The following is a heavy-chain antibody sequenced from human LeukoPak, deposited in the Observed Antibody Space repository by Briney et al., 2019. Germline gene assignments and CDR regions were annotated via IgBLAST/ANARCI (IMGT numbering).Heavy chain of an antibody. J-gene: IGHJ4*02. CDR2: IIPILGIA. CDR3: ARSNVLLWFGELSGGQGYYFDY. V-gene: IGHV1-69*04. Sequence: SVKVSCKASGGTFSSYAISWVRQAPGQGLEWMGRIIPILGIANYAQKFQGRVTITADKSTSTAYMELSSLRSEDTAVYYCARSNVLLWFGELSGGQGYYFDYWGQGTLVTVSS. D-gene: IGHD3-10*01. CDR1: GGTFSSYA.